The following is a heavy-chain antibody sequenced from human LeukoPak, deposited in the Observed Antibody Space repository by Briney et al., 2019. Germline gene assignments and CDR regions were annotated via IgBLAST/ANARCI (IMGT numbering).Heavy chain of an antibody. Sequence: ASVKVSCTASGYTFTRYDINWVRQATGQGLEWMGGMNPNSGNTGYAQKFQGRVTMTRNTSISTAYMELSSLRSEDTAVYYCAREGPTHFDYWGQGTLVTVSS. J-gene: IGHJ4*02. CDR3: AREGPTHFDY. V-gene: IGHV1-8*01. CDR2: MNPNSGNT. CDR1: GYTFTRYD.